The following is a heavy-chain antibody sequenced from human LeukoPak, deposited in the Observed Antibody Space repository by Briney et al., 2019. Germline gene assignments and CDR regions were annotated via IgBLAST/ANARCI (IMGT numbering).Heavy chain of an antibody. CDR1: GFTFSSYA. V-gene: IGHV3-7*01. D-gene: IGHD5-24*01. Sequence: PGGSLRLSCAAAGFTFSSYAMSWVRQAPGKGLEWVANIKQDGSEKYYVDSVKGRFTIPRDNAKNSLYLQMNSLRAEDTAVYYCARARMADYWGQGTLVTVSS. CDR3: ARARMADY. J-gene: IGHJ4*02. CDR2: IKQDGSEK.